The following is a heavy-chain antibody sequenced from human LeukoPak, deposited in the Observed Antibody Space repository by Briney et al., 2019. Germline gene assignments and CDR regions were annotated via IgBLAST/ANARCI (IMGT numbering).Heavy chain of an antibody. CDR3: ARHRSSTSFSAFCA. CDR1: GGSISSSDYY. D-gene: IGHD2-2*01. J-gene: IGHJ5*02. V-gene: IGHV4-39*01. CDR2: IYYTGST. Sequence: SETLSLTCTVSGGSISSSDYYWGWIRQPPGKGLEWIGSIYYTGSTYYNPSLKSRVTISLNTSEIQFSLKLNSVTAADTAVYYRARHRSSTSFSAFCAWGQGTLVTVSS.